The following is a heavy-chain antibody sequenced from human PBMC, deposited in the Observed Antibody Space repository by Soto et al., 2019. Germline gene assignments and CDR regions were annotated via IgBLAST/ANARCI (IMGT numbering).Heavy chain of an antibody. CDR2: IYPGDSDT. CDR1: GYSFTSYW. CDR3: ARTSAAGKYYYGMDV. D-gene: IGHD6-13*01. V-gene: IGHV5-51*01. J-gene: IGHJ6*02. Sequence: EVQLVQSGAEVKKPGESLKISCKGSGYSFTSYWIGWVRQMPGKGLEWMGIIYPGDSDTIYSPSFQGQVTISADKSISTAYLQWSSLKASDTAMYYCARTSAAGKYYYGMDVWGQGTTVTVSS.